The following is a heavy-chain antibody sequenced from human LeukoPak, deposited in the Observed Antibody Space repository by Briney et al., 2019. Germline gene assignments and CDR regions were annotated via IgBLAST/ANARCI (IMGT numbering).Heavy chain of an antibody. Sequence: ASVKVSCKASGYTFTSYGISWVRQAPGQGLEWMGWISAYNGNTNYAQKLQGRVTMTTDTSTSTAYMELSRLRSDDTAVYYCARDSYYYDSSGYYWYFDLWGRGTLVTVSS. V-gene: IGHV1-18*01. CDR1: GYTFTSYG. D-gene: IGHD3-22*01. CDR2: ISAYNGNT. J-gene: IGHJ2*01. CDR3: ARDSYYYDSSGYYWYFDL.